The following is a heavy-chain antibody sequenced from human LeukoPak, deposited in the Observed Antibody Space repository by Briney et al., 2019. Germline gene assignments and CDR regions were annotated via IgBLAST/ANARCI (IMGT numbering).Heavy chain of an antibody. Sequence: GRFTISRDNPKNTLYLQMNSLRAEDTAIYYCARSFCTSASCSKGYYYYVMDVWGQGTTVTVSS. CDR3: ARSFCTSASCSKGYYYYVMDV. J-gene: IGHJ6*02. V-gene: IGHV3-23*02. D-gene: IGHD2-2*01.